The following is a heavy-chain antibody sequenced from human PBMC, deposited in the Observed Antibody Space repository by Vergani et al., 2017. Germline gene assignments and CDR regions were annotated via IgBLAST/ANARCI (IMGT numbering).Heavy chain of an antibody. CDR2: ISSGGGDI. V-gene: IGHV3-23*01. CDR3: TTAWGLYYLHGEYFQY. J-gene: IGHJ1*01. Sequence: EVQLLESGGGLVQPGGSRRLSCAGAGITFDTYTMAYVRQAQGKGLECVATISSGGGDIFYADSVKGRFTISRDNSKNTLFLQMNSLKDEDTAVYYCTTAWGLYYLHGEYFQYWGRGTLVSVSS. CDR1: GITFDTYT. D-gene: IGHD3-10*01.